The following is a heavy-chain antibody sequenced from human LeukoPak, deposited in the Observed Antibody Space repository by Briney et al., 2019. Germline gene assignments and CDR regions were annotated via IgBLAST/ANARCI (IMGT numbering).Heavy chain of an antibody. D-gene: IGHD3-10*01. Sequence: SETLSLTCTVSGGSISSYYWSWIRQPPGKGLEWIGYIYYSGSTNYNPSLKSRVTISVDSSKNQFSLKLSSVTAADTAVYYCARVAGANMVRGVIRWFDPRGQGTLVTVSS. V-gene: IGHV4-59*12. CDR1: GGSISSYY. CDR3: ARVAGANMVRGVIRWFDP. CDR2: IYYSGST. J-gene: IGHJ5*02.